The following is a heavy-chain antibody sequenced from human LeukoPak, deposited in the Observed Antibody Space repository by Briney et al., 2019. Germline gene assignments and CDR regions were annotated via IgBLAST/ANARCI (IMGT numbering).Heavy chain of an antibody. V-gene: IGHV1-69*01. CDR1: GGTCSRYS. CDR2: IIPILNKV. D-gene: IGHD5/OR15-5a*01. J-gene: IGHJ4*02. Sequence: GSPVKLSCTPSGGTCSRYSISWGRQCPGQGPEWMGGIIPILNKVNYAQKFQGRVTITAEESTTTAYMPLSSLISDDTALYYCARRDVSTRHFDYWGQGTLVTVSS. CDR3: ARRDVSTRHFDY.